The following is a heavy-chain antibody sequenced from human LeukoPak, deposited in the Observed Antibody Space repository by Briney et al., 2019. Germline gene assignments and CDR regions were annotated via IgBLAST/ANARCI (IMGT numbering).Heavy chain of an antibody. CDR1: GYTFTSYG. J-gene: IGHJ4*02. CDR2: ISAYNGNT. Sequence: ASVKVSCKASGYTFTSYGISWVRQAPGQGLEWMGWISAYNGNTNYEQKLQGRVTMTTDTSTSTAYMELRSLRSDDTAVYYCARDRPGDYGEYAGFDYWGQGTLVTVSS. D-gene: IGHD4-17*01. CDR3: ARDRPGDYGEYAGFDY. V-gene: IGHV1-18*01.